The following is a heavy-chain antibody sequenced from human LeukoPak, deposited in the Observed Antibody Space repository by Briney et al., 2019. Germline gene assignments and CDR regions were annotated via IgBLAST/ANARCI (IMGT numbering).Heavy chain of an antibody. V-gene: IGHV1-18*01. D-gene: IGHD6-13*01. CDR1: GYTFTSYG. J-gene: IGHJ6*02. CDR2: ISAYNGNT. Sequence: ASVKVSCKASGYTFTSYGISWVRQAPGQGLEWMGWISAYNGNTNYAQKLQGRVTMTTDTSTSTAYMELRSLRSDDTVVYYCARVDSSRLYYYYGIDVWGQGTTVTVSS. CDR3: ARVDSSRLYYYYGIDV.